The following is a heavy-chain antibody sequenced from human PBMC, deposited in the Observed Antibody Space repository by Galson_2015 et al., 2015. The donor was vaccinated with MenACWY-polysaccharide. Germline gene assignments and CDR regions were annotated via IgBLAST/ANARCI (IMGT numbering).Heavy chain of an antibody. CDR2: AYYSRTA. Sequence: SEPLSLTCTVSGVSISSSGYYWGWIRQPPGTGLEWVGSAYYSRTAYYNPSLKSRVTISVDTSKNQVSLKVCSVTAADTAVYYCARQEYTSAWYKWFDPWGQGTLVTVSS. V-gene: IGHV4-39*01. J-gene: IGHJ5*02. CDR3: ARQEYTSAWYKWFDP. D-gene: IGHD6-19*01. CDR1: GVSISSSGYY.